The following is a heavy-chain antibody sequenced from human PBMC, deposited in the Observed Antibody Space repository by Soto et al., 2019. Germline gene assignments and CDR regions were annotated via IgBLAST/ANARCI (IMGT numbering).Heavy chain of an antibody. CDR1: GGSISSGDYY. D-gene: IGHD5-12*01. Sequence: PSETLSLTCTVSGGSISSGDYYWSWIRQPPGKGLEWIGYIYYSGSTYYNPSLKSRVTISVDTSKNQFSLKLSSVTAADTAVYYCARLFTSEMATTPLYFDYWGQGTLVTVSS. J-gene: IGHJ4*02. CDR3: ARLFTSEMATTPLYFDY. V-gene: IGHV4-30-4*01. CDR2: IYYSGST.